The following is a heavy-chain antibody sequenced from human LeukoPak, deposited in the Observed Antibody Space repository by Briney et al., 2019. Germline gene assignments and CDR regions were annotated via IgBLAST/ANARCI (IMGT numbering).Heavy chain of an antibody. Sequence: GESLRLSCAASGFTFSSYNMNWVRQAPGKGLEWVSYISSSSSTIYHADSVKGRFTVSRDNAKNSLYLQMNSLRAEDTAVYYCARGPPFGSGTYYVDYWGQGTQVTVSS. CDR1: GFTFSSYN. CDR2: ISSSSSTI. CDR3: ARGPPFGSGTYYVDY. D-gene: IGHD3-10*01. V-gene: IGHV3-48*01. J-gene: IGHJ4*02.